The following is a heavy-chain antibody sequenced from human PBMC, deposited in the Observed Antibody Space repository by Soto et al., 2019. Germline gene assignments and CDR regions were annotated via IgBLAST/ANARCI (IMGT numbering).Heavy chain of an antibody. CDR1: GFAFSSYG. CDR3: ARSTLKLHCCGSWQPRIAA. CDR2: IWYDGSNK. D-gene: IGHD2-15*01. Sequence: GGSLRLSCAAPGFAFSSYGMHWVRQAPGKGLEWVAVIWYDGSNKYYADSVKGRFTISSDNSNNTLYLQMNSLRAEDTALYYCARSTLKLHCCGSWQPRIAARGPGTT. V-gene: IGHV3-33*01. J-gene: IGHJ6*01.